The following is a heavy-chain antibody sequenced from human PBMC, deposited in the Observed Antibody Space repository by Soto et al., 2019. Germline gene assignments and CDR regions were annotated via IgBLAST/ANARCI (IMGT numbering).Heavy chain of an antibody. CDR1: GYTFTSYD. CDR3: ARAVHGSGSYYLYYYYYGMDV. D-gene: IGHD3-10*01. J-gene: IGHJ6*02. V-gene: IGHV1-8*01. CDR2: MNPNSGNT. Sequence: AAVKVSCKASGYTFTSYDINWVRQATGQGLEWMGWMNPNSGNTGYAQKFQGRVTMTRNTSISTAYMELSSLRSEDTAVYYCARAVHGSGSYYLYYYYYGMDVWGQGTTVTVSS.